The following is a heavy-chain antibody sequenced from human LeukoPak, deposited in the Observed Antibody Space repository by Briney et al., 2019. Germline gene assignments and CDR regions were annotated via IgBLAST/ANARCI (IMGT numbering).Heavy chain of an antibody. CDR3: ARGSITIFGVVSNFDY. D-gene: IGHD3-3*01. CDR2: INPNSGGT. Sequence: ASVKVSCKASGYTFTGYYMHWVRQAPGQGLEWMGWINPNSGGTNYAQRFQGRVTMTRDTSISTAYMELSRLRSDDTAVYYCARGSITIFGVVSNFDYWGQGTLVTVSS. V-gene: IGHV1-2*02. J-gene: IGHJ4*02. CDR1: GYTFTGYY.